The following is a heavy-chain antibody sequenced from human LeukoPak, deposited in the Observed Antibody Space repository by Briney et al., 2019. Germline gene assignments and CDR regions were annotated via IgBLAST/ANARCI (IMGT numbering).Heavy chain of an antibody. J-gene: IGHJ5*02. CDR2: ISAYNGNT. CDR3: ARAKLVRGVIIGWFDP. CDR1: GYTFTSYG. V-gene: IGHV1-18*01. D-gene: IGHD3-10*01. Sequence: SVKVSCKASGYTFTSYGISWVRQAPGPRLEWMGWISAYNGNTNYAQKLHGRVTMTTDTSTSTAYMELRSLRSDDTAVYYCARAKLVRGVIIGWFDPWGQGTLVTVSS.